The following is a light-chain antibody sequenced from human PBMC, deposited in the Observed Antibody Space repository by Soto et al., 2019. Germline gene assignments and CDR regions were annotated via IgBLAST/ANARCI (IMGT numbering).Light chain of an antibody. V-gene: IGLV3-21*02. CDR1: NLGSKS. Sequence: SYELTQPPSVSVAPGQTARITCGGNNLGSKSVHWYQQKPGQAPVLVVYDDSGRPSGIPERFSGSNSGNTATLTISRVEAGDEADYYCQVWDSSSDHLVVFGGGTKVTVL. J-gene: IGLJ2*01. CDR3: QVWDSSSDHLVV. CDR2: DDS.